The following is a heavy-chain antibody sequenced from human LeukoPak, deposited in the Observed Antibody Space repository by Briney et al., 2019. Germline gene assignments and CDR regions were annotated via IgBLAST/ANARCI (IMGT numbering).Heavy chain of an antibody. Sequence: SETLSLTCTVSGGSITSGDNYWSWIRQPPGKGLEWIGYIYYSGSTYYNPSLKSRVTISVDTSKNQFSLKLGSMSAADTAVYYCARGDLYSSSWYDWGQGTLVTVSS. V-gene: IGHV4-30-4*08. CDR1: GGSITSGDNY. D-gene: IGHD6-13*01. J-gene: IGHJ4*02. CDR2: IYYSGST. CDR3: ARGDLYSSSWYD.